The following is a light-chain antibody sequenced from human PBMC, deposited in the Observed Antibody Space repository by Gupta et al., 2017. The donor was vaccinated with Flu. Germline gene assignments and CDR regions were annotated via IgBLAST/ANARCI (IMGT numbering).Light chain of an antibody. V-gene: IGKV1-39*01. Sequence: DLQMTQSPSSLSASVGDRVTITCRASQSIDTYLNWYQQKPGKAPILLIYGASSLQSGVPSRFSGRRSGTEFTLTISSLQPDDFATYYCQQTFSSPFTFGRGTNLEIK. CDR2: GAS. J-gene: IGKJ2*01. CDR3: QQTFSSPFT. CDR1: QSIDTY.